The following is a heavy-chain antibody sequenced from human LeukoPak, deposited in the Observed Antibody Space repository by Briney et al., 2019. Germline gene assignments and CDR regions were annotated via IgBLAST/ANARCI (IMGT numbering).Heavy chain of an antibody. CDR3: ARDPALYYYDSSGLLDY. J-gene: IGHJ4*02. Sequence: PGGSLRLSCAASGFTFSSYWMSSVRPAPGEGLEWVANIRQDGSEKYYVDAVKGRFTISRDNAKNSLYLQMNSLRAEDTAVYYCARDPALYYYDSSGLLDYWGQGTPVTVSS. CDR1: GFTFSSYW. CDR2: IRQDGSEK. D-gene: IGHD3-22*01. V-gene: IGHV3-7*01.